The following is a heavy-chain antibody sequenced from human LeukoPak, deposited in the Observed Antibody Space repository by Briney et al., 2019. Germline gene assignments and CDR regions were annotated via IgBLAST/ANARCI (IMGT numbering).Heavy chain of an antibody. Sequence: GGSLRLSCAASGFTFSNYWMHWVRQTPGKGLVWVANIETDGTTIHYADSVKGRFTISRDNAENTVYLQMNSLRAEDTGVYHCAREYSGGLDYWGQGTLVTVSS. CDR2: IETDGTTI. D-gene: IGHD5-12*01. V-gene: IGHV3-74*01. J-gene: IGHJ4*02. CDR3: AREYSGGLDY. CDR1: GFTFSNYW.